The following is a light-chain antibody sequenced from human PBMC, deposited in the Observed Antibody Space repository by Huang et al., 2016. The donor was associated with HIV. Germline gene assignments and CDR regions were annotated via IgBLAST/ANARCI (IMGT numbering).Light chain of an antibody. Sequence: EIVLTQSPGTLSLSPGQRLRLSCRARQTVSNDYLAWYQQKPGQSPRLLIYAASTRAAGIPDRFRGSGSATDFILTVSRLEPEDSAVYYCQQYALSPWTFGHGTKVEI. V-gene: IGKV3-20*01. CDR2: AAS. J-gene: IGKJ1*01. CDR1: QTVSNDY. CDR3: QQYALSPWT.